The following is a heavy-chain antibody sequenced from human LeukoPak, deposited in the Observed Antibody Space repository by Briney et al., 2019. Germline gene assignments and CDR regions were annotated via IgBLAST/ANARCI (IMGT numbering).Heavy chain of an antibody. CDR3: ARVAAARRYYYYYYMHV. D-gene: IGHD6-13*01. CDR2: IKLDGSEK. Sequence: GGSLRLSCAASGFTFSNYRMSWVRQAPGKGLEWVANIKLDGSEKYYVDSVKGRFTISRDNAKNSLYVQMNSLRAEDTAVYYCARVAAARRYYYYYYMHVWGKGTTVTVSS. CDR1: GFTFSNYR. J-gene: IGHJ6*03. V-gene: IGHV3-7*01.